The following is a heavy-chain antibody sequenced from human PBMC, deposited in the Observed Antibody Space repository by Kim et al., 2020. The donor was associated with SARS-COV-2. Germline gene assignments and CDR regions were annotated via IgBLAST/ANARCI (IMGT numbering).Heavy chain of an antibody. CDR3: GTSSVKWGYDAFDI. V-gene: IGHV3-53*01. J-gene: IGHJ3*02. D-gene: IGHD7-27*01. Sequence: YVDSGKGRFTHSRDNSKNTLYLQMNSLRVEDTAVYYCGTSSVKWGYDAFDIWGQGTTVTVSS.